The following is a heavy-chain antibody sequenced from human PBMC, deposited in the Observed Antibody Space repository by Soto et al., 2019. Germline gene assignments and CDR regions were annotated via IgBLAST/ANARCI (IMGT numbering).Heavy chain of an antibody. CDR3: ERDGKGEAPYTVRDY. Sequence: GGSLILSSAAAGVTFGCHFMHLVRQAPGKGLEWVTFIWYDGSNKHYVDSVKGRFTISRDNSRNTLYLQMNSLRAEDTAVYFCERDGKGEAPYTVRDYWGQGTVVTVSS. D-gene: IGHD2-2*02. CDR1: GVTFGCHF. J-gene: IGHJ4*02. CDR2: IWYDGSNK. V-gene: IGHV3-33*01.